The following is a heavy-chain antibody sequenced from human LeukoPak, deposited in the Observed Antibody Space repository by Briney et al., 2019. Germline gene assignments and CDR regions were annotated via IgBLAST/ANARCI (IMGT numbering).Heavy chain of an antibody. D-gene: IGHD3-3*01. CDR1: GYTLTKLS. CDR2: FDPEDGET. J-gene: IGHJ4*02. CDR3: ATDRPPLRYDFWSGYYLY. V-gene: IGHV1-24*01. Sequence: ASVKVSCKVSGYTLTKLSMHWVRQAPGKGLEWMGGFDPEDGETIYAQKFQGRVTMTEDTSTDTAYMELSSLRSEDTAVYYCATDRPPLRYDFWSGYYLYWGQGTLVTVSS.